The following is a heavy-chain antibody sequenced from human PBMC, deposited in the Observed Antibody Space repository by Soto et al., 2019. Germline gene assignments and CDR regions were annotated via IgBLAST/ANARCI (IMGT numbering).Heavy chain of an antibody. CDR3: ARLVVVSPVANV. V-gene: IGHV4-39*01. CDR2: VFYDGTT. D-gene: IGHD2-2*01. J-gene: IGHJ4*02. CDR1: GGAINTNNYY. Sequence: SETLSLTCTVSGGAINTNNYYWGWVRQAPGKGLEWIGSVFYDGTTYYSPSLKSRVIISLATSRTQFSLKLNSVTAADTAVYYCARLVVVSPVANVWGQGTLVTVSS.